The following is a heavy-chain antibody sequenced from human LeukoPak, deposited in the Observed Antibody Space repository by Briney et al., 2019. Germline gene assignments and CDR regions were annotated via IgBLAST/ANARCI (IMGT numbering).Heavy chain of an antibody. Sequence: ASVKVSCKASGYTFTGYYMHWVRQAPGQGLEWMGWINPNSGGTNYAQKFQGRVTMTRDTSISTAYMELSRLRSDDTAMYYCARDRGSGWYDDFDYWGQGTLVTVSS. CDR1: GYTFTGYY. J-gene: IGHJ4*02. D-gene: IGHD6-19*01. CDR2: INPNSGGT. CDR3: ARDRGSGWYDDFDY. V-gene: IGHV1-2*02.